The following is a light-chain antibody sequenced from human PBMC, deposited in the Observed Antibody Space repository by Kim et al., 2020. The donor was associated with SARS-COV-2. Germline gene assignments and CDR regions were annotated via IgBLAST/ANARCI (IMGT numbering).Light chain of an antibody. CDR2: GAS. V-gene: IGKV3-15*01. Sequence: VSPGERATLSCRARQSVSSNLAWHQTKPGHAPRLLIYGASTRATGIPARFSGSGSGTEFTLTISSLQSEDFAVYYCQQYNNWPQTFGQGTKVDIK. J-gene: IGKJ1*01. CDR1: QSVSSN. CDR3: QQYNNWPQT.